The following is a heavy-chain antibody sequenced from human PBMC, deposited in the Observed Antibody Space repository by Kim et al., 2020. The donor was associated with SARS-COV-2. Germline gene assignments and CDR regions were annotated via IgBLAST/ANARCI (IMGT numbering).Heavy chain of an antibody. CDR1: GYTFTGYY. CDR2: INPNSGDT. J-gene: IGHJ3*02. Sequence: ASVKVSCKALGYTFTGYYMHWVRQAPGQGLEWMGWINPNSGDTKYAQKSQGRVTMTRDTSISTAYMELSSLRSDDTAVYYCARGSSLHSSSSSLFPFDIWGQGTVVTVSS. V-gene: IGHV1-2*02. D-gene: IGHD6-13*01. CDR3: ARGSSLHSSSSSLFPFDI.